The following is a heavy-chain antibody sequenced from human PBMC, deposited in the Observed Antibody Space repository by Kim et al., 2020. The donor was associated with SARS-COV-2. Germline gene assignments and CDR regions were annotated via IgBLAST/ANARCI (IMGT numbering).Heavy chain of an antibody. D-gene: IGHD3-3*01. Sequence: GGSLRLSCAASGFTFDDYAMHWVRQAPGKGLEWVSGISWNSGRIGYADSVKGRFTISRDNAKKSLYLQMNSLRAEDTALYYCAKDMRSSWSGYIPPYYYYGMDVWGQGPTVTVSS. CDR1: GFTFDDYA. V-gene: IGHV3-9*01. J-gene: IGHJ6*02. CDR2: ISWNSGRI. CDR3: AKDMRSSWSGYIPPYYYYGMDV.